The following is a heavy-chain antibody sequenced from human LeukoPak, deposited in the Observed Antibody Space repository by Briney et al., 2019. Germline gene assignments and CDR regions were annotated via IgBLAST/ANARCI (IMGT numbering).Heavy chain of an antibody. CDR1: GFTFSSYS. CDR3: ARTVPYYDILTGHDGFDY. CDR2: ISTSSTYT. V-gene: IGHV3-21*01. J-gene: IGHJ4*02. D-gene: IGHD3-9*01. Sequence: GGSLRLSCATSGFTFSSYSMTWVRQAPGQGLEWVSSISTSSTYTDYADSVTGRFAISRDNARNSLYLQMNSLRVDDTAVYYCARTVPYYDILTGHDGFDYWGQGTLVTVSS.